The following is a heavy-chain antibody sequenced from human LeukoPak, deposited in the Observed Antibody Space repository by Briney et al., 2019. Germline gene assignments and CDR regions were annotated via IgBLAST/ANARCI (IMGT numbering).Heavy chain of an antibody. V-gene: IGHV3-23*01. CDR2: VSGSGGST. CDR1: GFTFASYA. Sequence: GGSLRLSCAASGFTFASYAMTWVRQAPGKGLEWVSAVSGSGGSTYSADSVKGRFTISRDTSKNTLYLQMNSLRAEDTAVYYCAKDLLRWSFDYWGQGTLVTVSS. J-gene: IGHJ4*02. D-gene: IGHD4-23*01. CDR3: AKDLLRWSFDY.